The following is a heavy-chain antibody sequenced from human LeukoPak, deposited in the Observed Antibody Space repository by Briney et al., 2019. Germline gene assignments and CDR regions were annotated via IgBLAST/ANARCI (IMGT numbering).Heavy chain of an antibody. J-gene: IGHJ4*02. V-gene: IGHV3-23*01. CDR2: ISGSGGST. CDR3: AKGGYCSGGSCYAVGPTDLYFDY. CDR1: GFTFSSYT. Sequence: GGSLRLSCVASGFTFSSYTMSWVRQAPGKGLEWVSAISGSGGSTYYADSVKGRFTISRDNSKNTLYLQMNSLRAEDTAVYYCAKGGYCSGGSCYAVGPTDLYFDYWGQGTLVTVSS. D-gene: IGHD2-15*01.